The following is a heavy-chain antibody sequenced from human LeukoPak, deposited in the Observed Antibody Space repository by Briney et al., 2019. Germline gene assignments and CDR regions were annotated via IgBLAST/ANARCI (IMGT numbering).Heavy chain of an antibody. D-gene: IGHD2-2*01. J-gene: IGHJ4*02. CDR3: AKGSVVVPAAIDY. CDR1: GFNFHNFA. V-gene: IGHV3-30*04. CDR2: ISNDERNE. Sequence: PERSLRLSCEASGFNFHNFAMHWVRQAPGKGLEWVAVISNDERNEYYTDSVKGRFTISRDNSKNTLYLQMNSLRAEDTAVYYCAKGSVVVPAAIDYWGQGTLVTVSS.